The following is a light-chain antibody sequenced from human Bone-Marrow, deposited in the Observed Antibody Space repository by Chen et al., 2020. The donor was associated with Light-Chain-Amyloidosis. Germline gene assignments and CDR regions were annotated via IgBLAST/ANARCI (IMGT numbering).Light chain of an antibody. CDR3: QVWERSSDRPV. CDR2: DDS. Sequence: SYVLTQPSSVSVAPGQTATIACGGNNIGSTSVHWYQQTPGQAPLLVVYDDSDRPSGIPERLSGSNSGITATLTISRVEAGDEADYYCQVWERSSDRPVFGGGTKLTVL. J-gene: IGLJ3*02. CDR1: NIGSTS. V-gene: IGLV3-21*02.